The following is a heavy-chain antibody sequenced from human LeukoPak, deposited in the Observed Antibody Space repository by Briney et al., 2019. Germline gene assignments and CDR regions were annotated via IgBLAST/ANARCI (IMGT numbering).Heavy chain of an antibody. V-gene: IGHV1-69*13. Sequence: ALVKVSCKASGGTFSRYAISWVRQAPGQGLEWMGGIIPMFGIANYAQKFQGRVTITADESTSTAYMELSSLRSEDTAVYYCARDRPYTGGWRGFDYWGQGTPVTVSS. CDR2: IIPMFGIA. J-gene: IGHJ4*02. CDR1: GGTFSRYA. D-gene: IGHD6-19*01. CDR3: ARDRPYTGGWRGFDY.